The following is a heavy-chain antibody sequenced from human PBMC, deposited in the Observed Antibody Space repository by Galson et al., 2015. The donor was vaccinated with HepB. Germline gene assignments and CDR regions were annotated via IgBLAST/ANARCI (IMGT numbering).Heavy chain of an antibody. J-gene: IGHJ4*02. D-gene: IGHD4-11*01. Sequence: SLRLSCAASGFTVSGSYMRWVRQAPGKGLEWVSVFHSDGDSDYADSVKGRFTISRDNSKNTLYLQMNSLRAEDTAVYFCARDHFDYSNAIYYFDSWGQGTLVTVSS. CDR3: ARDHFDYSNAIYYFDS. CDR1: GFTVSGSY. CDR2: FHSDGDS. V-gene: IGHV3-53*01.